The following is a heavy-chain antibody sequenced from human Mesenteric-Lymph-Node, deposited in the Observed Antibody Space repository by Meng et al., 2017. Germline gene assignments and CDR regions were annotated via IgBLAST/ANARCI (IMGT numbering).Heavy chain of an antibody. Sequence: GSLRLSCTVSGGSFTVYYWAWIRQPPGKRLEWIGFVSGGGATSYNPSLKSRVTMSIDTPKNQFSLKLNSVTAADTAVYYCARGRQRPTGSGSYYGEYDYWGQGTLVTVSS. V-gene: IGHV4-59*12. J-gene: IGHJ4*02. CDR1: GGSFTVYY. CDR2: VSGGGAT. D-gene: IGHD1-26*01. CDR3: ARGRQRPTGSGSYYGEYDY.